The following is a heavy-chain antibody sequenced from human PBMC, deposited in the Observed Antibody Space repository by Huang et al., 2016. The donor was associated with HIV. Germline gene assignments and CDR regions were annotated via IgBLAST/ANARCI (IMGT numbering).Heavy chain of an antibody. CDR3: ARGRGTSWSFFDT. CDR2: ITQSGRT. Sequence: QVRLDQWGAGLLKPSATLTITCAVYGESRSCFFWSWIRQSPGRGLEWIGEITQSGRTNYNPSLKSRVTIAIDTSKKQFSLKLKSVTADDTSTYYCARGRGTSWSFFDTWGQGSFVTVSS. V-gene: IGHV4-34*01. J-gene: IGHJ5*02. CDR1: GESRSCFF. D-gene: IGHD2-2*01.